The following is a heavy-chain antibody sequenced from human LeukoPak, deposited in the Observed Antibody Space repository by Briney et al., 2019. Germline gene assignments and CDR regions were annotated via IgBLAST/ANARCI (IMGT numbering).Heavy chain of an antibody. Sequence: GRSLRLSCATIGWTFISYEMLLHRQPPLKRQQWISCISSSGSNVYYADSVKGRFTISRDNAKNSMYLQMNSLRVEDTAVYYCARAVSGTSEDYWGQGTLVTVSS. CDR3: ARAVSGTSEDY. D-gene: IGHD1/OR15-1a*01. J-gene: IGHJ4*02. V-gene: IGHV3-48*03. CDR1: GWTFISYE. CDR2: ISSSGSNV.